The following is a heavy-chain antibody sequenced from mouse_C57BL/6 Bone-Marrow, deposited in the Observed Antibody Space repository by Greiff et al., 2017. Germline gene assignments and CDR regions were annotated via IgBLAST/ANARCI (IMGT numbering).Heavy chain of an antibody. V-gene: IGHV1-69*01. CDR3: AREDLVRYYFDY. D-gene: IGHD1-1*01. CDR2: IDPSDSYT. Sequence: VQLQQPGAELVMPGASVKLSCKASGYTFTSYWMHWVKQRPGQGLEWIGEIDPSDSYTNYNQKFKGKSTLTVDKSSSTAYMQLRSLTSEDSAVYYCAREDLVRYYFDYWGQGTTLTVSS. J-gene: IGHJ2*01. CDR1: GYTFTSYW.